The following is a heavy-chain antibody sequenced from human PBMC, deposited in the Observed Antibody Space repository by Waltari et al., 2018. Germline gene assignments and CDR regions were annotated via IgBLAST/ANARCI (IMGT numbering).Heavy chain of an antibody. V-gene: IGHV1-46*01. CDR1: GYTFTSYY. Sequence: QVQLVQSGAEVKKPGASVKVCCKASGYTFTSYYMHWVRQAPGQGLEWMGIINPGGCSKSYAQTVQGRVTMTRETSKSPVYMELSSLRSEDTAVYYCARVSGYDFWSGYPFDYWGQGTLVTFSS. D-gene: IGHD3-3*01. CDR3: ARVSGYDFWSGYPFDY. CDR2: INPGGCSK. J-gene: IGHJ4*02.